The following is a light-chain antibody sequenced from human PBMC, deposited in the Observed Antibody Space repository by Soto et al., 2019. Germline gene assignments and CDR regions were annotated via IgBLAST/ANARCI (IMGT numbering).Light chain of an antibody. Sequence: VLTQSPGTLSLSPWERDTLSCRASQTVRNNYLAWYQQKPGQAPRLLIYDASSRATGIPDRFSGGGSGTDFTLTISRLEPEDFAVYYCQQFSSYPLTSVGGTKVDI. V-gene: IGKV3-20*01. CDR1: QTVRNNY. CDR2: DAS. CDR3: QQFSSYPLT. J-gene: IGKJ4*01.